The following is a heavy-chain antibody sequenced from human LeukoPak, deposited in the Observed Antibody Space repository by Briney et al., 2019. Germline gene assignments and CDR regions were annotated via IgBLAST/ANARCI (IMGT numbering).Heavy chain of an antibody. CDR2: ISAGGTT. Sequence: PSETLSLTCGVSGDSINSDYYWGWTRLSPGKGLEWIGSISAGGTTFFNPSLKSRVAMSADTSKNLFSLKLTSVTAADTAVYHCARVTMIDFDYWGQGILVTVSS. D-gene: IGHD3-22*01. CDR1: GDSINSDYY. V-gene: IGHV4-38-2*01. CDR3: ARVTMIDFDY. J-gene: IGHJ4*02.